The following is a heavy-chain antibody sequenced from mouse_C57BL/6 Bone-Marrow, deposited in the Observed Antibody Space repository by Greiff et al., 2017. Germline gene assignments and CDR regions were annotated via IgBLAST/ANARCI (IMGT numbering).Heavy chain of an antibody. D-gene: IGHD2-3*01. CDR1: GFTFSDYG. CDR3: GRPYDGYPLAY. Sequence: EVQLVESGGGLVKPGGSLKLSCAASGFTFSDYGMHWVRQAPEKGLEWVAYISSGSSTTNYADTVKGRFTISGDNATNTLFLQMTSLRSEDTAMCYCGRPYDGYPLAYWGQGPRVTGAA. J-gene: IGHJ3*01. V-gene: IGHV5-17*01. CDR2: ISSGSSTT.